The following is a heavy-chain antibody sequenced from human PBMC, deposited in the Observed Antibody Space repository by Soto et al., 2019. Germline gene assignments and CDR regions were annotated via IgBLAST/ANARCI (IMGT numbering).Heavy chain of an antibody. V-gene: IGHV1-24*01. CDR3: ATGYYGSGNYYYYGMDV. CDR1: GYTLTELS. CDR2: FDPEDGET. Sequence: ASVKVSCKVSGYTLTELSMHWVRQAPGKGLEWMGGFDPEDGETIYAQKFQGRVTMTEDTSTDTAYMELSSLRSEDTAVYYCATGYYGSGNYYYYGMDVWGQGTTVTVSS. D-gene: IGHD3-10*01. J-gene: IGHJ6*02.